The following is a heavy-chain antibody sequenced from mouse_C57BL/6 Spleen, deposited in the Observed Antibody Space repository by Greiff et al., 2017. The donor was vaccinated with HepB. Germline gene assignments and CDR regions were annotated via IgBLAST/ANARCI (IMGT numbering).Heavy chain of an antibody. Sequence: EVKLQESGAELVRPGASVKLSCTASGFNIKDYYMHWVKQRPEQGLEWIGRIDPEDGDTEYAPKFQGKATMTADTSSNTAYLQLSSLTSEDTAVYYCTTSITTVSHFDYWGQGTTLTVSS. V-gene: IGHV14-1*01. CDR1: GFNIKDYY. CDR2: IDPEDGDT. J-gene: IGHJ2*01. D-gene: IGHD1-1*01. CDR3: TTSITTVSHFDY.